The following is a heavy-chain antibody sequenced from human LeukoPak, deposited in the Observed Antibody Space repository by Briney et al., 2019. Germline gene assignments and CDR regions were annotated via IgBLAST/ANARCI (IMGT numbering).Heavy chain of an antibody. J-gene: IGHJ4*02. Sequence: GESLKISCKGSGNTFTNSWIGWVRKLLGKGLEWMGIIYPGDSETRYSPSFQGKVTMSVDKSSSTAYLQWATLKASDTAIYFCARLSTRLLDHWGQGTRVTVSS. CDR1: GNTFTNSW. V-gene: IGHV5-51*01. CDR2: IYPGDSET. CDR3: ARLSTRLLDH. D-gene: IGHD3-3*01.